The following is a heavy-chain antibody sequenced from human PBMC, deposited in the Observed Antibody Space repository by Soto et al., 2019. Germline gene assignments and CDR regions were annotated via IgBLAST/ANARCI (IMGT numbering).Heavy chain of an antibody. V-gene: IGHV1-46*01. Sequence: QVQLVQSGAEVKKPGASVKVSCKASGYTFTSYYMHWVRQAPGQGLEWMGIINPSGGSTSYAQKFQGRVTMTRDTSTSTVYMELSSLRSEDTAVYYCARDRLFITVTTFPDAFDIWGQGTMVTVSS. CDR1: GYTFTSYY. D-gene: IGHD4-17*01. CDR2: INPSGGST. J-gene: IGHJ3*02. CDR3: ARDRLFITVTTFPDAFDI.